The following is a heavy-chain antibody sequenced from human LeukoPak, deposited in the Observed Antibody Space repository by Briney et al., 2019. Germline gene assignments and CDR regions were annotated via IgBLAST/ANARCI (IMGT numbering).Heavy chain of an antibody. J-gene: IGHJ6*02. D-gene: IGHD1-26*01. CDR1: GFTFHDYA. V-gene: IGHV3-9*01. CDR2: ISWNSGNK. Sequence: GGSLRLSCAVSGFTFHDYAMHWVRQAPGKGLELVSGISWNSGNKAYADSVKGRFTISRDNAKNSLYLQMNSLRAEDTAFYYCAKSGGMTWYYYGMDVWGQGTTVTVSS. CDR3: AKSGGMTWYYYGMDV.